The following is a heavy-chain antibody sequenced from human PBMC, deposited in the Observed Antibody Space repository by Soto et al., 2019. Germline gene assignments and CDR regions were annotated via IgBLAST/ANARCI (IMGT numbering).Heavy chain of an antibody. V-gene: IGHV3-53*01. Sequence: PGGSLRLSCAASGFTVSSNYMSWVRQAPGKGLEWVSVIYSGGSTYYADSVKGRFTISRDNSKNTLYLQMNSLRAEDTAVYYCARDTAMVTTRGCYYYYGMDVWGQGTTVTVSS. J-gene: IGHJ6*02. D-gene: IGHD5-18*01. CDR3: ARDTAMVTTRGCYYYYGMDV. CDR2: IYSGGST. CDR1: GFTVSSNY.